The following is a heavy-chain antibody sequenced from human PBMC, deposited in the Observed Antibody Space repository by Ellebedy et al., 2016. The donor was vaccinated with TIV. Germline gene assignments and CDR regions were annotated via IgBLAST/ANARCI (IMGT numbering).Heavy chain of an antibody. V-gene: IGHV3-48*04. CDR1: GFTVRSYS. CDR3: ARAGSRSYYSDY. Sequence: PGGSLRLSCAASGFTVRSYSMHWVRQAPGKGLEWVSYISSSGGTIYYADSVKGRFTISTDSAKNSLYLQMSGLRAEDTAVYYCARAGSRSYYSDYWGQGTLVTVSS. D-gene: IGHD1-26*01. CDR2: ISSSGGTI. J-gene: IGHJ4*01.